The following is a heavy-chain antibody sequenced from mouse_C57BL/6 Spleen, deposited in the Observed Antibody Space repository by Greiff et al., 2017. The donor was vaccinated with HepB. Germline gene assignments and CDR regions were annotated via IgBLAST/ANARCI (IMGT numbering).Heavy chain of an antibody. CDR2: IWSGGST. D-gene: IGHD1-1*01. J-gene: IGHJ4*01. CDR1: GFSLTSYG. Sequence: VQRVESGPGLVQPSQSLSITCTVSGFSLTSYGVHWVRQSPGKGLEWLGVIWSGGSTDYNAAFISRLSISKDNSKSQVFFKMNSLQADDTAIYYCAREGYYYGSSWGYYAMDYWGQGTSVTVSS. CDR3: AREGYYYGSSWGYYAMDY. V-gene: IGHV2-2*01.